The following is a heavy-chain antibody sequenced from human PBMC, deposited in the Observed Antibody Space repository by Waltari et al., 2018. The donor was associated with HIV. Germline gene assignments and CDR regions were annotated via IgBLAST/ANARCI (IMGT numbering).Heavy chain of an antibody. Sequence: QAQLAQSGAEVKKPGASVKVSCKASGYTFTSYGISWVRQAPGQGLEWLGWISAYNGNTNHAQKRQGRVTRTTDTSTSTAYMELRSLRSDDTAVYYCARVGCSSASCYSGWFDPWGQGTLVTVSS. CDR2: ISAYNGNT. D-gene: IGHD2-2*01. CDR1: GYTFTSYG. CDR3: ARVGCSSASCYSGWFDP. V-gene: IGHV1-18*01. J-gene: IGHJ5*02.